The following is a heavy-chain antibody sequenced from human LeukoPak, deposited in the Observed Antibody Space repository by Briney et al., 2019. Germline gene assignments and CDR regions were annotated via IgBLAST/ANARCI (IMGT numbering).Heavy chain of an antibody. D-gene: IGHD6-13*01. CDR2: IYYSGGT. CDR3: ARRVAAAGHFDY. CDR1: GGSISSSNYY. Sequence: PSETLSLTCTVSGGSISSSNYYWGWIRQPPGKGLEWIGSIYYSGGTYYNPSLKSRVTISVDMSKNQFSLKLSSVTAADTAVYYCARRVAAAGHFDYWGQGTLVTVSS. J-gene: IGHJ4*02. V-gene: IGHV4-39*01.